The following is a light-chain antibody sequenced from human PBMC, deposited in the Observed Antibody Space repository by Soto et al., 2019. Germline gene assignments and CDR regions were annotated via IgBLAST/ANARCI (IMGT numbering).Light chain of an antibody. J-gene: IGLJ1*01. CDR1: SSNIGEYS. V-gene: IGLV1-51*02. CDR3: GTWDGNLSAYV. Sequence: QSVLTQPPSVSAAPGQKVTISCSGSSSNIGEYSVSWYQQLPGTVPKLLIYENNKRPSGIPARFSASKSATSATLGISGLQTGDEAEYYCGTWDGNLSAYVFGTGTKLTVL. CDR2: ENN.